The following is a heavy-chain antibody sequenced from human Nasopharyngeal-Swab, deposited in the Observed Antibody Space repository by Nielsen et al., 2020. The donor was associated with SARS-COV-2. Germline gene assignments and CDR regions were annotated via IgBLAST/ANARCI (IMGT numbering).Heavy chain of an antibody. J-gene: IGHJ5*02. D-gene: IGHD3-22*01. Sequence: SGPTLVKPTQTLTLTCTFSGFSLSTSGVGVGWIRQPPGRALEWLALIYWNDDKRYTPSLKSRLTITKDTSKNQVVLTMTNTDTVDTATYFCAYRLRDYDTRANWFDPWGQGTLVTVSS. CDR2: IYWNDDK. CDR1: GFSLSTSGVG. V-gene: IGHV2-5*01. CDR3: AYRLRDYDTRANWFDP.